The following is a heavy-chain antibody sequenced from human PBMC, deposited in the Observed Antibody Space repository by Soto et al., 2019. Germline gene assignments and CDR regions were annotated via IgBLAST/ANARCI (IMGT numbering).Heavy chain of an antibody. D-gene: IGHD6-13*01. CDR2: ISSSSSYI. J-gene: IGHJ5*02. CDR3: ARDPGQPAAGTLRSEDDWFDP. V-gene: IGHV3-21*01. CDR1: GFTFSSYS. Sequence: GVSLRLSCAASGFTFSSYSMNWVRQAPGKGLEWVSSISSSSSYIYYADSVKGRFTISRDNAKNSLYLQMNSLRAEDTAVYYCARDPGQPAAGTLRSEDDWFDPWGQGTLVTVSS.